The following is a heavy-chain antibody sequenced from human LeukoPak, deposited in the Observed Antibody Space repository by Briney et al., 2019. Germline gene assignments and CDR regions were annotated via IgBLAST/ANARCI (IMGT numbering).Heavy chain of an antibody. Sequence: HPGGSLRLSCAASGFTFSSCAMSWVRQAPGKGLEWVSAISGSGGSTYYADSVKGRFTISRDNSKNTLYLQMNSLRAEDTAVYYCAKDLDDYGDYAREFDYWGQGTLVTVSS. CDR3: AKDLDDYGDYAREFDY. CDR2: ISGSGGST. V-gene: IGHV3-23*01. J-gene: IGHJ4*02. D-gene: IGHD4-17*01. CDR1: GFTFSSCA.